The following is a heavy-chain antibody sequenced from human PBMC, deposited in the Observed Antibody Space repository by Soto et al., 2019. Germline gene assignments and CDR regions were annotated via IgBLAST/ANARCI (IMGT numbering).Heavy chain of an antibody. D-gene: IGHD3-9*01. V-gene: IGHV4-59*01. J-gene: IGHJ3*02. CDR2: IYSSGST. CDR3: ARVGYDILTGYQDAFDI. Sequence: PSETLSLTCTVSGGSISNYYWDWIRQSPGKGLEWIGYIYSSGSTHYNPSLQNRVTISIDTSKNQVSLKVNSVTAADTAVYYCARVGYDILTGYQDAFDIWGQGTMVTVSS. CDR1: GGSISNYY.